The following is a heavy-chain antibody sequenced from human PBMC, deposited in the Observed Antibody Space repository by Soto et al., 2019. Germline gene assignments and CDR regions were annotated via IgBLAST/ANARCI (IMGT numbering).Heavy chain of an antibody. CDR3: ARSVTPFLDYYYGMDV. CDR1: GYTFTSYD. J-gene: IGHJ6*02. V-gene: IGHV1-8*01. CDR2: MNPNSGNT. D-gene: IGHD4-4*01. Sequence: QVQLVQSGAEVKKPGASVKVSCKASGYTFTSYDINWVRQATGQGLEWMGWMNPNSGNTGYAQKFQGRVTMTRNTSISTAYRELSSLRSEDTAVYYCARSVTPFLDYYYGMDVWGQGTTVTVSS.